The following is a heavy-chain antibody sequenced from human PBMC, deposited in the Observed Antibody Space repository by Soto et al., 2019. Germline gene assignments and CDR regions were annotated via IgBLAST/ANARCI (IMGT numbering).Heavy chain of an antibody. CDR3: ARDPKTSGGQHWAFNYFDS. Sequence: GESLKISCAASGFSFSISPMHWVRQAPGKGPEWVALISYDGTNKFYADSVKGRFTISRDNSKSTLYLQVDSLRPEDAAAYYCARDPKTSGGQHWAFNYFDSWGQGTLVTVSS. CDR1: GFSFSISP. D-gene: IGHD7-27*01. CDR2: ISYDGTNK. V-gene: IGHV3-30-3*01. J-gene: IGHJ4*02.